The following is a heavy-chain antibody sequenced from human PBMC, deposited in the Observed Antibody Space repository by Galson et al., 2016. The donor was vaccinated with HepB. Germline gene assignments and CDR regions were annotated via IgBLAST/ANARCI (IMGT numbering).Heavy chain of an antibody. CDR2: IYYSGST. V-gene: IGHV4-59*12. CDR1: GGSISSYY. J-gene: IGHJ5*02. CDR3: ARGVSMVRGWLDP. D-gene: IGHD3-10*01. Sequence: ETLSLTCTVSGGSISSYYWSWIRQPPGKGLEWIGYIYYSGSTNYNPPLKSRVTISVDTSENQFSLKLTSVTAADTAVYYCARGVSMVRGWLDPWGQGTRVTVSS.